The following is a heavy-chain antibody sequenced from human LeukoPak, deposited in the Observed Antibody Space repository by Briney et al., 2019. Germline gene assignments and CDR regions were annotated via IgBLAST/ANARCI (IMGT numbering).Heavy chain of an antibody. CDR2: IYYSGST. Sequence: KTSETLSLTCTVSGGSISSSSYYWGWIRQPPGKGLEWIGSIYYSGSTYYSPSLKSRVTISVDTSKNQFSLKLSSVTAADTAVYYCARQPGSSPDYWGQGTLVTVSS. CDR1: GGSISSSSYY. V-gene: IGHV4-39*01. J-gene: IGHJ4*02. CDR3: ARQPGSSPDY. D-gene: IGHD1-1*01.